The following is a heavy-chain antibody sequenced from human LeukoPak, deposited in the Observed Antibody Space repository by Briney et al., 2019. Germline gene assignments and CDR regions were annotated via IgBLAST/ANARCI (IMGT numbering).Heavy chain of an antibody. Sequence: VASVKVSCKASGYTFTSYGISWVRQAPGQGLEGMGWMSANSVGTNYAQKFQGRVTMTRDTSISTAYMELSRLTSDDTAVYYCARDGPSTVIFDYWGQGTLVTISS. CDR3: ARDGPSTVIFDY. D-gene: IGHD4-17*01. CDR1: GYTFTSYG. V-gene: IGHV1-2*02. J-gene: IGHJ4*02. CDR2: MSANSVGT.